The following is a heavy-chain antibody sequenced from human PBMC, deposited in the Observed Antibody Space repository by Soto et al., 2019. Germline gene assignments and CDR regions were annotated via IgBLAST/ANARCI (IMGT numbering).Heavy chain of an antibody. CDR1: GFTFSSYW. J-gene: IGHJ4*02. CDR3: ASEDIVVVPAAILPGYQGDY. CDR2: IKQDGSEK. D-gene: IGHD2-2*01. Sequence: GGSLRLSCAASGFTFSSYWMSWVRQAAGKGLEWVANIKQDGSEKYYVDSVKGRFTISRDNAKNSLYLQMNSLRAEDTAVYYCASEDIVVVPAAILPGYQGDYWGQGTLVTVSS. V-gene: IGHV3-7*01.